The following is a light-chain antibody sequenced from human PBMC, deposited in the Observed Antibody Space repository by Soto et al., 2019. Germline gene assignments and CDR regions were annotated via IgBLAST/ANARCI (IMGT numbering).Light chain of an antibody. CDR2: EGI. CDR3: CSYVGATTYV. J-gene: IGLJ1*01. V-gene: IGLV2-23*01. Sequence: QSALTQPASVSGSPGQSITISCSGTSSNIGGYNVVSWYPQHPGKAPKVIVYEGIKRPSGVSDRFSGSTSGSTASLTISGLQAEDEAEYYCCSYVGATTYVFGSGTRSPS. CDR1: SSNIGGYNV.